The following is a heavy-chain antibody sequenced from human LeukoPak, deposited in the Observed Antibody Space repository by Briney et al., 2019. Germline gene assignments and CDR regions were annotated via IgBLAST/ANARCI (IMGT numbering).Heavy chain of an antibody. V-gene: IGHV3-53*05. CDR2: IHTSGDT. CDR3: ARAQRDGYNQIDY. CDR1: GLTGSHNY. D-gene: IGHD5-24*01. Sequence: GGSLRLSCAASGLTGSHNYVSWVRQAPGKGLEWVSAIHTSGDTYYANSVKGRFTISRDNSKDTLYLQMTSLRGEDTAVYYCARAQRDGYNQIDYWGQGTLVVVSS. J-gene: IGHJ4*02.